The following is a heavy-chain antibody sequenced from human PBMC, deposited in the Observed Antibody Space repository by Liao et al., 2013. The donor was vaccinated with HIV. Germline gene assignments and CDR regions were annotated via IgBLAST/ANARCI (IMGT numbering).Heavy chain of an antibody. Sequence: QVQLQESGPGLVKPSQTLSLTCTVSGGSISSFSYYWSWIRQPAGKGLEWIGRFYTSGSTNYNPSLKSRVTISVDTSKNQFSLKLSSVTAADTAVYYCARDDGAHAAFDIWGQGTMVTVSS. CDR2: FYTSGST. CDR3: ARDDGAHAAFDI. V-gene: IGHV4-61*02. CDR1: GGSISSFSYY. D-gene: IGHD3-16*01. J-gene: IGHJ3*02.